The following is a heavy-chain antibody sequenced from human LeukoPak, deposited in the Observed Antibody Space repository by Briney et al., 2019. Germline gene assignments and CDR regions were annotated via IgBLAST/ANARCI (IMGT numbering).Heavy chain of an antibody. CDR1: GGSISSSSYY. Sequence: SETLSLTCTVSGGSISSSSYYWGWIRQPPGKGLEWIGSIYYSGSTYYKPSLKSRVTISVDTSKNQFSLNLNSVTAAHTAVYFCARDEGSAYPFDYWGQGTLVTVSS. J-gene: IGHJ4*02. CDR2: IYYSGST. D-gene: IGHD3-22*01. V-gene: IGHV4-39*07. CDR3: ARDEGSAYPFDY.